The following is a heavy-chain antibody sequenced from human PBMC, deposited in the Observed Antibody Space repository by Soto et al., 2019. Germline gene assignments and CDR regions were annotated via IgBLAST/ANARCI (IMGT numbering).Heavy chain of an antibody. D-gene: IGHD3-9*01. V-gene: IGHV4-30-4*01. CDR3: ARDHPRSYYDILTGYSNNWFDP. CDR2: IYYSGST. Sequence: SETLSLTCTVSGGSISSGDYYWSWIRQPPGKGLEWIGYIYYSGSTYYNPSLKSRVTISVDTSKNQFSLKLSSVTAADTAVYYCARDHPRSYYDILTGYSNNWFDPWGQGTLVTVSS. CDR1: GGSISSGDYY. J-gene: IGHJ5*02.